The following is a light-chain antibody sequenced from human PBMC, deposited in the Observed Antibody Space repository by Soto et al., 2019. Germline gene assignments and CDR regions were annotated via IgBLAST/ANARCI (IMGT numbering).Light chain of an antibody. V-gene: IGLV1-44*01. CDR2: SNN. Sequence: QSVLTQPPSASGTPGQRVTISCSGSSSNIGSNTVNWYQQLPGTAPKLLIYSNNQRPSGVPDRFSGSKSGTSASLAISGLQSDDEADYYCAAWDDSLNVVVFGGGTKVTV. J-gene: IGLJ2*01. CDR3: AAWDDSLNVVV. CDR1: SSNIGSNT.